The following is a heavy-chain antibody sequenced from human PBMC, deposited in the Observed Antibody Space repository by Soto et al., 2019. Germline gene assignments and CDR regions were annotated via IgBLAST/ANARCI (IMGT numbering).Heavy chain of an antibody. CDR1: GYTFTTYG. CDR2: SSCYNGDI. V-gene: IGHV1-18*01. CDR3: ARDVGLLRLCSTACCYLAA. Sequence: QAPMVQSGAEVKKPGASVKVSCRTSGYTFTTYGVSWVRQAPGQGLEWMGWSSCYNGDITYAERLQGRLTMTTDTSTSTAYMELRSLRPADTAVYYCARDVGLLRLCSTACCYLAAWGQGTVVTVSS. D-gene: IGHD2-2*01. J-gene: IGHJ5*02.